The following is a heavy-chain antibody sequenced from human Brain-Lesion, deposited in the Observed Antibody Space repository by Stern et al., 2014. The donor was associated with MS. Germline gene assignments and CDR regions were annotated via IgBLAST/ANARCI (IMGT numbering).Heavy chain of an antibody. V-gene: IGHV4-30-4*01. D-gene: IGHD4-17*01. CDR1: GGSISSGDNY. J-gene: IGHJ4*02. CDR3: ARVPDYGDAFFDY. Sequence: QVQLQESGPGLVKPSQTLSLTCTVSGGSISSGDNYWSWIRQPPGKGPEXIGYIHYSGGTYFNPSLKSRATISADTSKNQFSLKLNSMTAADTAVYYCARVPDYGDAFFDYWGQGILVTVSS. CDR2: IHYSGGT.